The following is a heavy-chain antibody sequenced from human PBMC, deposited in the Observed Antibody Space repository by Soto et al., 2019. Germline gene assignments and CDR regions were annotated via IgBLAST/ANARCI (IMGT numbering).Heavy chain of an antibody. CDR3: ARAPLYPVY. V-gene: IGHV4-31*03. D-gene: IGHD2-2*02. J-gene: IGHJ4*02. CDR2: IYYSGST. CDR1: GGSISNGGYY. Sequence: QVQLQESGPGLVKPSQTLSLTCTVSGGSISNGGYYWSWIRQPPGKGLEWIGYIYYSGSTYYNPSLETRVTISLDTSKNQFSLELTSVTAADTAVYYCARAPLYPVYWGQGTLVTVSS.